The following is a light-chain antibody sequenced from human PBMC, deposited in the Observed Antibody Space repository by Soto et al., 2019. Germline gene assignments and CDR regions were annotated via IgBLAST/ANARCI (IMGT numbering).Light chain of an antibody. CDR2: GAS. J-gene: IGKJ5*01. V-gene: IGKV3-15*01. CDR3: QQYNTWRQIS. Sequence: EIVMTQSPATLSVSPGERATLSCRARQSISRKVGGYQQKPGQAPRLRIYGASTRATGIPARFSGSGSGTEFTLTINSLQSDDSAVYCCQQYNTWRQISFGQGTRLAI. CDR1: QSISRK.